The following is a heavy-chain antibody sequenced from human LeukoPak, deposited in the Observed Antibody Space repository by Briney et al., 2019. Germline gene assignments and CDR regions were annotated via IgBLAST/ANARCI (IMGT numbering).Heavy chain of an antibody. CDR1: GGSISSYY. D-gene: IGHD4-17*01. CDR3: ARVGDYVGYFDY. CDR2: IYYSGST. Sequence: SETLSLTCTVSGGSISSYYWSWIRQPPGKGLEWIGYIYYSGSTNYNPSLKSRVTISVDTSKNQFSLKLSSVTAADTAVYHCARVGDYVGYFDYWGQGTLVTVSS. J-gene: IGHJ4*02. V-gene: IGHV4-59*01.